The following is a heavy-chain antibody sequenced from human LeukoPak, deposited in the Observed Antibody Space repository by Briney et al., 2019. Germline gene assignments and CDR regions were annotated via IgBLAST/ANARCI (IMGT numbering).Heavy chain of an antibody. J-gene: IGHJ4*02. CDR1: GYTLTELS. CDR2: FDPEDGET. Sequence: ASVKVSYKVSGYTLTELSMHWVRQAPGKGLEWMGGFDPEDGETIYAQKFQGRVTMTEDTSTDTAYMELSSLRSEDTAVYYCATDKSYFQQLVHLFYYWGQGTLVTVSS. V-gene: IGHV1-24*01. D-gene: IGHD6-13*01. CDR3: ATDKSYFQQLVHLFYY.